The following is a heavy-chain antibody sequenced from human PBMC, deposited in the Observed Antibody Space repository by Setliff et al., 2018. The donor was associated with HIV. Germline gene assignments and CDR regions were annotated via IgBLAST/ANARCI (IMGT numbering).Heavy chain of an antibody. CDR1: GAPISSYY. J-gene: IGHJ6*02. CDR2: IYNSGYT. D-gene: IGHD5-12*01. V-gene: IGHV4-59*01. Sequence: SETLSLTCKVSGAPISSYYWNWIRQPPGKGLEWIGYIYNSGYTNYKPSLKSRVTISLDTSKNQFSLNLRYVTAADTAVYYCARGDGYRGNDAYYDSGMDVWGQGITVTVSS. CDR3: ARGDGYRGNDAYYDSGMDV.